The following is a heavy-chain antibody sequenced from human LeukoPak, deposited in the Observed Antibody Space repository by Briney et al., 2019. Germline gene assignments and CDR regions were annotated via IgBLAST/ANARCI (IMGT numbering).Heavy chain of an antibody. CDR1: GGSISSYY. V-gene: IGHV4-4*09. CDR3: ARHAVAAYYYYMDV. J-gene: IGHJ6*03. CDR2: IYTSGST. D-gene: IGHD6-6*01. Sequence: SETLSHTCTVSGGSISSYYWSWIRQPPGKGLEWIGYIYTSGSTNYNPSLRSRVTISVDTSKNQFSLKLSSVTAADTAVYYCARHAVAAYYYYMDVWGKGTTVTVSS.